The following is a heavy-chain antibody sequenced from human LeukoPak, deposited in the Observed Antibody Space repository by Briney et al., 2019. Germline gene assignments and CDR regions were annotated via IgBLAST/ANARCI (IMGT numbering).Heavy chain of an antibody. Sequence: PSEALSLTCTVSGGSISSSSYYWGWIRQPPGKGLEWIGSIYYSGSTYYNPSLKSRVTISVDTSKNQFSLKLSSVTAADTAVYYCAGGWDTAMYGYWGQGTLVTVSS. CDR3: AGGWDTAMYGY. V-gene: IGHV4-39*01. J-gene: IGHJ4*02. CDR2: IYYSGST. CDR1: GGSISSSSYY. D-gene: IGHD5-18*01.